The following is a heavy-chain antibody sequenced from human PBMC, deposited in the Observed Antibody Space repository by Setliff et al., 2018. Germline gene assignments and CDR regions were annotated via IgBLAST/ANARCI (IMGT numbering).Heavy chain of an antibody. CDR3: FGAGTCSY. Sequence: PGGSLRLSCVASGFTFTDYAMSWVRQAPGKGLEWVSTIYRGDRSTFYADSVQGRFIIFRDGSKNTLYLQMDSLRGEDTAVYYCFGAGTCSYWGQGTLVTVSS. J-gene: IGHJ4*02. CDR2: IYRGDRST. CDR1: GFTFTDYA. V-gene: IGHV3-23*03. D-gene: IGHD3-10*01.